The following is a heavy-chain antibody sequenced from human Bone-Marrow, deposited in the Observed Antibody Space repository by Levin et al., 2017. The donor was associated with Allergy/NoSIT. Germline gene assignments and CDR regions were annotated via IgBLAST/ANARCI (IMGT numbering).Heavy chain of an antibody. Sequence: ASVKVSCKASGFTFRIYSLHWFRQAPGQRLEWMGWIHAGTGDTTYSQNFQGRLTITRDTSASTAYMELSSLTSEDTAVYFCARGTRVCPNGVCTSAYWGPGTLVTVSS. CDR2: IHAGTGDT. CDR3: ARGTRVCPNGVCTSAY. CDR1: GFTFRIYS. V-gene: IGHV1-3*01. D-gene: IGHD2-8*01. J-gene: IGHJ4*02.